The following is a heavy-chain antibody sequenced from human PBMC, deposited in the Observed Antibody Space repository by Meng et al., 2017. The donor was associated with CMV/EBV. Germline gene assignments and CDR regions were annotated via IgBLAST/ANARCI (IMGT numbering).Heavy chain of an antibody. Sequence: GQLQESGPGLVKPSETLSLTCTVSGGSISSYYWSWIRQPAGKGLEWIGRIYTSGSTNYNPSLKSRVTMSVDTSKNQFSLKLSSVTAADTAVHYCARDLMNCSSTSCANWFDPWGQGTLVTVSS. D-gene: IGHD2-2*01. CDR2: IYTSGST. J-gene: IGHJ5*02. CDR3: ARDLMNCSSTSCANWFDP. V-gene: IGHV4-4*07. CDR1: GGSISSYY.